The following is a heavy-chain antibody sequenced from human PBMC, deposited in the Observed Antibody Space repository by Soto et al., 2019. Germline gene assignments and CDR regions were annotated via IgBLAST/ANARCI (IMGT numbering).Heavy chain of an antibody. D-gene: IGHD5-12*01. CDR2: INSNGGST. CDR1: GFTFSSYA. J-gene: IGHJ4*02. V-gene: IGHV3-64*01. Sequence: EVQLVESGGGLVQPGGSLRLSCAASGFTFSSYAMHWVRQAPGNGLEYVSVINSNGGSTYYANSVKGRFTISRDNSKSTLYLQMGNLRAEDMAVYYCARTSGYAFDYWSQGTLVTVSS. CDR3: ARTSGYAFDY.